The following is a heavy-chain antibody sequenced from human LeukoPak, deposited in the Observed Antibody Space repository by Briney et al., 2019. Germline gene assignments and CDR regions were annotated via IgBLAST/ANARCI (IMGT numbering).Heavy chain of an antibody. V-gene: IGHV4-59*08. CDR3: ARHESYYDFWSGYLALDY. Sequence: TSETLSLTCTVSGGSISTYVWTWIRQPPGKGLERIGHIDYSAYTKYNPSLKSRVTISVDTCNNQFSLKLSSVTAADTAVYYCARHESYYDFWSGYLALDYWGQGTLVTVSS. J-gene: IGHJ4*02. CDR2: IDYSAYT. CDR1: GGSISTYV. D-gene: IGHD3-3*01.